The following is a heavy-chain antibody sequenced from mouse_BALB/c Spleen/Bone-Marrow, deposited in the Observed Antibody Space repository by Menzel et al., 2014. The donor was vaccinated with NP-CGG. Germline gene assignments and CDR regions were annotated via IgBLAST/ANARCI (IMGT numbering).Heavy chain of an antibody. CDR3: ARSGSSSGYFDY. Sequence: EVKVVESGGGLVQPGGSRKLSCAASGFTFSSFGMHWVRQAPEKGLEWVAYISSGSSTIYYADTVMGRFTISRDNSKNTLFLQMTSLRSEDTAMYYCARSGSSSGYFDYWGQGTTLTVSS. V-gene: IGHV5-17*02. D-gene: IGHD1-1*01. J-gene: IGHJ2*01. CDR2: ISSGSSTI. CDR1: GFTFSSFG.